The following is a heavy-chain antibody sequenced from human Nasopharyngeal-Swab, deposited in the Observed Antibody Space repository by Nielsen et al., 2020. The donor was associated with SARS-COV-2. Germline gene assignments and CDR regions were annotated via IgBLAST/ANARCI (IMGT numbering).Heavy chain of an antibody. Sequence: SVKVSCKASGGTFSSYAISWVRQAPGQGLEWMGRIIPILGIANYAQKFQGRVTITADKSTSTAYMELSSLRSEDTAVHYCARDCSSTSCYLYYYYYYMDVWGKGTTVTVSS. CDR1: GGTFSSYA. CDR2: IIPILGIA. V-gene: IGHV1-69*04. CDR3: ARDCSSTSCYLYYYYYYMDV. J-gene: IGHJ6*03. D-gene: IGHD2-2*01.